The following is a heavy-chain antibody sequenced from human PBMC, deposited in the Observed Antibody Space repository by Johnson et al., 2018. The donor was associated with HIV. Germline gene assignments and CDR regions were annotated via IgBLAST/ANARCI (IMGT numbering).Heavy chain of an antibody. CDR2: IYSGGTT. CDR3: ARGLLWFGELLEAFDI. Sequence: VQLVESGGGLVQPGGSLRLSCAASGFTFSDYYMTWIRQAPGKGLEWVSVIYSGGTTYYADSVQGRFTISRDTSENTVHLQMNSLGTEDTAVYYCARGLLWFGELLEAFDIWGQGTMVTVSS. D-gene: IGHD3-10*01. J-gene: IGHJ3*02. CDR1: GFTFSDYY. V-gene: IGHV3-66*01.